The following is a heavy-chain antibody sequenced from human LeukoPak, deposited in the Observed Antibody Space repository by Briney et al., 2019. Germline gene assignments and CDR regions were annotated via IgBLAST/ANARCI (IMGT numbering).Heavy chain of an antibody. CDR3: ARGRVSSGWYPYYFDY. V-gene: IGHV3-11*04. CDR2: ISSSGSTI. Sequence: GGSLRLSCAASGFTFSDYYMSWLRQAPGKGLEWVSYISSSGSTIYYADSVKGQFTIFRDNAKNSLYLQMNSLRAEDTAVYYCARGRVSSGWYPYYFDYWGQGTLVTVSS. J-gene: IGHJ4*02. D-gene: IGHD6-19*01. CDR1: GFTFSDYY.